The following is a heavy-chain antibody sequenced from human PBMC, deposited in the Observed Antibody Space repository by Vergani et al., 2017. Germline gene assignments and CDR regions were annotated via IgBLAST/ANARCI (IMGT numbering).Heavy chain of an antibody. CDR3: ARSPRNHYYYYGMDV. D-gene: IGHD1-14*01. J-gene: IGHJ6*02. CDR2: IIPILGIA. V-gene: IGHV1-69*09. Sequence: QVQLVQSGAEVKKPGSSVKVSCKASGGTFSSYAISWVRQAPGQGLEWMGRIIPILGIANYAQKFQGRVTITADKSTSTASMELSSLRSEDTAVYYCARSPRNHYYYYGMDVWGQGTTVTVSS. CDR1: GGTFSSYA.